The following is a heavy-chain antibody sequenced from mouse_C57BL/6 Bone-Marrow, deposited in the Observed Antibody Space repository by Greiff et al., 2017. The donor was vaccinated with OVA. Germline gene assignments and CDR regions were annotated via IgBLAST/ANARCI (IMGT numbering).Heavy chain of an antibody. CDR1: GYTFTSYW. CDR2: IDPSDSYT. CDR3: AQMGDDGYPYGYFDV. Sequence: VQLQQPGAELVRPGTSVKLSCKASGYTFTSYWMHWVKQRPGQGLEWIGVIDPSDSYTNYNQKFKGKATLTVDTSSSTAYMPLSSLTSEDSAVYYCAQMGDDGYPYGYFDVWGTGTTVTVSS. V-gene: IGHV1-59*01. D-gene: IGHD2-3*01. J-gene: IGHJ1*03.